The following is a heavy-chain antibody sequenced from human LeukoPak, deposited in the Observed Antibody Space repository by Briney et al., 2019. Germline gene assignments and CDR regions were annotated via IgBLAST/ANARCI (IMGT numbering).Heavy chain of an antibody. V-gene: IGHV1-18*01. J-gene: IGHJ4*02. D-gene: IGHD6-13*01. Sequence: ASVKVSCKASGYTFTSYGISWVRQAPGQGLEWMGWISAYNGNTNYAQKLQGRVTMTTDTSTSTAYMERRSLRSDDTAVYYCAREKIPIAAAGTGLVDYWGQGTLVTVSS. CDR1: GYTFTSYG. CDR2: ISAYNGNT. CDR3: AREKIPIAAAGTGLVDY.